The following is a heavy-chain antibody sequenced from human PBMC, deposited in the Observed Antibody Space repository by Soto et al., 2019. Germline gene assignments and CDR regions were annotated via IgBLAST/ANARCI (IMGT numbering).Heavy chain of an antibody. CDR2: MSGSGGST. CDR3: VKDLGYSLFAMGGGMDV. D-gene: IGHD3-3*02. Sequence: EVQLLESGGGFVQPGGSMRLSCVASGFTFNNYAMNWVRQAPGKGPEWVSVMSGSGGSTFYADSVRGRFTTSRDTSKHTVDRQMDRLRVEDTAIYYCVKDLGYSLFAMGGGMDVWGRGTTVTVSS. CDR1: GFTFNNYA. V-gene: IGHV3-23*01. J-gene: IGHJ6*02.